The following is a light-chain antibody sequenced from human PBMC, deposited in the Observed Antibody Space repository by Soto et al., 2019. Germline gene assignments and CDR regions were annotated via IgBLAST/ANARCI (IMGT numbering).Light chain of an antibody. J-gene: IGKJ1*01. V-gene: IGKV1-5*01. CDR2: DAS. CDR1: QSISSW. Sequence: DIQMTQSPSTLSASVGDRVTITCRASQSISSWLAWYQQKPGKAPRLLIYDASYLERGVPSRFSGSGSGTEFTHTISDLQPDDLANYYCQQYKSFWTFGKGTKVEI. CDR3: QQYKSFWT.